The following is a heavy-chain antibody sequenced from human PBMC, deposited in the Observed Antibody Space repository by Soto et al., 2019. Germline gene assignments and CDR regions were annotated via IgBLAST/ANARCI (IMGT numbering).Heavy chain of an antibody. CDR1: GYIFTSYG. CDR3: AMVDVYITPSPQDV. CDR2: INTYNGKT. Sequence: QVQLVQSGAEVKNPGASVKVSCKTSGYIFTSYGIGWARQAPGQGREWMGWINTYNGKTNYAQNLKGRVNLTTDTSRSTAYMELWSLRSNDTAIYYCAMVDVYITPSPQDVWGQGTTVTRSS. D-gene: IGHD2-8*01. V-gene: IGHV1-18*01. J-gene: IGHJ6*02.